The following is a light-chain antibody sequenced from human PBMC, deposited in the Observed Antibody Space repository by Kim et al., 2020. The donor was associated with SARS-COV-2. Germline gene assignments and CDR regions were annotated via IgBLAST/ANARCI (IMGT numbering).Light chain of an antibody. J-gene: IGKJ5*01. V-gene: IGKV1-5*03. Sequence: DIQMTQSPSTLSASVGDRVTITCRASQSISSWLAWYQQKPGRAPKLLIYEASGLESGVPSRFSGSGSVTEFTLTISSLQPDDFATYYCQQYHTYPITFGQGTRLEIK. CDR2: EAS. CDR1: QSISSW. CDR3: QQYHTYPIT.